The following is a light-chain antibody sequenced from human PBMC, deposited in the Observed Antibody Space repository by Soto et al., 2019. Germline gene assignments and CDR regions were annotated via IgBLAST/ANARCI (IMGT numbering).Light chain of an antibody. CDR1: QSVSNNY. V-gene: IGKV3-20*01. CDR2: GSS. CDR3: HQYGSSPPYT. Sequence: EVELTQSPGTLSLSPGESATLSCRASQSVSNNYFAWYQQTPGQAPRLLIFGSSDRATGLPDRFSGSGSGTDFTLTISRLEPEDFAVYYCHQYGSSPPYTFGQGTKLEIK. J-gene: IGKJ2*01.